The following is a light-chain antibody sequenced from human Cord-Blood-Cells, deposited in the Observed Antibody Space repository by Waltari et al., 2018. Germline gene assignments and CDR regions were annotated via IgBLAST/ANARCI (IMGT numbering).Light chain of an antibody. CDR2: AAS. CDR1: QSISSY. J-gene: IGKJ4*01. Sequence: DSQLTQPPSSLPASVVDRVTITCRASQSISSYLNWYQQKPGKAPKLLIYAASSLQSGVPSRFSGSGSGTDFTLTISSLQPEDFATYYCQQSYSTPLTFGGGTKVEIK. CDR3: QQSYSTPLT. V-gene: IGKV1-39*01.